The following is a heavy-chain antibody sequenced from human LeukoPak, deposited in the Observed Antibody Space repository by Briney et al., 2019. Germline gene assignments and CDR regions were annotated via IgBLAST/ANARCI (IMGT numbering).Heavy chain of an antibody. Sequence: SETLSLPCTVSGGSISSYYWSWIRQPPGKGLEWIGYIYYSGSTNYNPSFKSRVTISVDTSKNQFSLKLSSVAAADTAVYYCARGAKSLVGEQDVWGQGTTVTVSS. V-gene: IGHV4-59*01. CDR1: GGSISSYY. CDR2: IYYSGST. J-gene: IGHJ6*02. CDR3: ARGAKSLVGEQDV. D-gene: IGHD1-26*01.